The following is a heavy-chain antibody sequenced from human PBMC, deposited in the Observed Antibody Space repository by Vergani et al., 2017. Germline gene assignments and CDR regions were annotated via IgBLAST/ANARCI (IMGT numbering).Heavy chain of an antibody. Sequence: EVQLVQSGAEVKKPGESLKISCKGSGYRFTSNWIGWVRQMPGKGLEWMGIIFPGDSDTRYSPSFQGQVTISADKSISTAYLQWISLRASDTAIYYCARRNGYTDGLYAFDIWGQGTMVTVSS. CDR3: ARRNGYTDGLYAFDI. V-gene: IGHV5-51*01. CDR1: GYRFTSNW. CDR2: IFPGDSDT. J-gene: IGHJ3*02. D-gene: IGHD5-12*01.